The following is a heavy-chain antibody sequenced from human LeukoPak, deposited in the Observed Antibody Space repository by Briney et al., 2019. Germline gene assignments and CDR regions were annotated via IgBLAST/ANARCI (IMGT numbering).Heavy chain of an antibody. J-gene: IGHJ4*02. D-gene: IGHD6-13*01. V-gene: IGHV3-23*01. Sequence: GGSLRLSCAASGFTFSSYGMGWVRQAPGKGLEWVSSVTNDGGMEYYADAVKGRFTISRDNSKNILFLEMKSLRADDTAVYYCAKDPYSTSWFRGDSWGQGTLVIVSS. CDR2: VTNDGGME. CDR3: AKDPYSTSWFRGDS. CDR1: GFTFSSYG.